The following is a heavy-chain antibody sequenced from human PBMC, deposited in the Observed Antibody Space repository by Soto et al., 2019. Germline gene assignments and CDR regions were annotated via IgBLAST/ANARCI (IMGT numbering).Heavy chain of an antibody. V-gene: IGHV3-74*01. J-gene: IGHJ4*02. CDR3: ATAEVDY. Sequence: PGGSLRLSCAASGFNFGNNWMHWVRQAPGKGLEWVSRMNSDGRTTNYADSVKGRFTVSRDNAKNTLYLQMNSLRAEDKAVYYCATAEVDYWGPGTLVTVSS. CDR2: MNSDGRTT. CDR1: GFNFGNNW.